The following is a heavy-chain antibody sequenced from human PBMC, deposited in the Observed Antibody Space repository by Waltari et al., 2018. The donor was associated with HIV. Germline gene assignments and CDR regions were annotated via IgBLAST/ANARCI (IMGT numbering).Heavy chain of an antibody. V-gene: IGHV4-59*01. J-gene: IGHJ5*02. CDR3: ARQRQQPSVAWFDP. Sequence: QVQLRESGPGLVKPSETLSLTCTVSGGSIPRYYWSWIRQPPGRGLEWIGYVYFSGSTKYNPSLKSRVTISVDRSKNQFSLRVNSVTAADTAVYYCARQRQQPSVAWFDPWGQGALVTVSS. CDR2: VYFSGST. D-gene: IGHD6-13*01. CDR1: GGSIPRYY.